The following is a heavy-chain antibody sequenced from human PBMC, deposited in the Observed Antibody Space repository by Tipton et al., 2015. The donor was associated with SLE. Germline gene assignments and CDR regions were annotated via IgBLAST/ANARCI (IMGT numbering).Heavy chain of an antibody. Sequence: TLSLTCSVFGGSISGYYWTWIRQPPGRGLEWIGYVYYNGDTSYSPALKSRVTVSVDTSKNQFSLKVNSVTAADTAVYYCTRGRYSSTYYPMGMDVWGQGTTVAVSS. CDR2: VYYNGDT. CDR3: TRGRYSSTYYPMGMDV. D-gene: IGHD6-13*01. CDR1: GGSISGYY. V-gene: IGHV4-59*12. J-gene: IGHJ6*02.